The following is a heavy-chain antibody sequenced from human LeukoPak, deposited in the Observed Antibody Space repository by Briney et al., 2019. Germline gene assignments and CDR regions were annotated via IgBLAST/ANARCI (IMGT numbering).Heavy chain of an antibody. CDR3: ARIWGYSYGFRGTYYMDV. D-gene: IGHD5-18*01. V-gene: IGHV1-8*03. CDR2: MNPNSGNT. CDR1: GYTFTSYD. Sequence: GASVKVSCKASGYTFTSYDINWVRQATGQGLEWMGWMNPNSGNTGYAQKFQGRVTITRNTSISTAYMELSSPRSEDTAVYYCARIWGYSYGFRGTYYMDVWGKGTTVTVSS. J-gene: IGHJ6*03.